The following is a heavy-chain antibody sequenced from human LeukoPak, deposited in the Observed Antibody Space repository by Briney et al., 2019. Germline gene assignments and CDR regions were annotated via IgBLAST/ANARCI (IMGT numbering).Heavy chain of an antibody. CDR3: ARDLAFSRLDY. Sequence: GGSLRLSCAASGFTFSSYGMHWVRQAPGKGLEWVAVISYDGSNKYYADSVKGRFTISRDNSKNTLYLQMNSLRAEDTAFYYCARDLAFSRLDYWGQGVLVTVSS. V-gene: IGHV3-30*03. D-gene: IGHD2/OR15-2a*01. CDR1: GFTFSSYG. CDR2: ISYDGSNK. J-gene: IGHJ4*02.